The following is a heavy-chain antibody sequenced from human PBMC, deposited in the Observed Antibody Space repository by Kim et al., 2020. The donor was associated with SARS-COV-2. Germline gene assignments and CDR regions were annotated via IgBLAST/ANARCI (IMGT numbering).Heavy chain of an antibody. D-gene: IGHD7-27*01. J-gene: IGHJ4*02. CDR1: GFTFSNYW. CDR3: ASKELGAFQN. CDR2: IKYDGSVK. Sequence: GGSLRLSCAASGFTFSNYWMSWVRQAPGKGLEWVANIKYDGSVKYYVGSVKGRFTISRDNAKNSLFLQMNSLRAEDTAVYYCASKELGAFQNWGQGTLVT. V-gene: IGHV3-7*01.